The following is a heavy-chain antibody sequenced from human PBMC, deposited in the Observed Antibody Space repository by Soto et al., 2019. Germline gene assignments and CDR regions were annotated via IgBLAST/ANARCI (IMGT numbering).Heavy chain of an antibody. CDR1: GGSISSSSYY. Sequence: QLQLQASGPGLVKPSETLSLTCTVSGGSISSSSYYWGWIRQPPGKGLEWIGSIYYSGSTYYNPSLMSQVTISVDTSKNKCSLKLSSVTTADTAVYDCARTGLYTRWFDPWGQGTLVTVSS. CDR3: ARTGLYTRWFDP. V-gene: IGHV4-39*01. D-gene: IGHD1-20*01. CDR2: IYYSGST. J-gene: IGHJ5*02.